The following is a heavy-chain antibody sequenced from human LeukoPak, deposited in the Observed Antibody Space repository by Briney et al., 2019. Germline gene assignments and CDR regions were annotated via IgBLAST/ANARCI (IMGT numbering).Heavy chain of an antibody. V-gene: IGHV1-69*04. CDR1: GGTFSSYA. CDR3: ARAPPQTYYYDPI. Sequence: GASVKVSCKASGGTFSSYAISWVRQAPGQGLEWMGRIIPILGIANYAQKFQGRVTITADKSTSTAYMELSSLRSEDTAVYYCARAPPQTYYYDPIWGQGKMVTVSS. J-gene: IGHJ3*02. CDR2: IIPILGIA. D-gene: IGHD3-22*01.